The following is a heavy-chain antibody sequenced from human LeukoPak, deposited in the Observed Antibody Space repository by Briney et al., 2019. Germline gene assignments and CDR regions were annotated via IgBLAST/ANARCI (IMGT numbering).Heavy chain of an antibody. CDR1: GYTFTVYF. D-gene: IGHD3-22*01. V-gene: IGHV1-2*02. CDR3: ARELNYDSSGYYFDY. Sequence: EASVKVSCKASGYTFTVYFMHWVRQAPGQGLEWMGWINPNSGGTNYAQKFQGRVTMTRDTSISTAYMELSRLRSDDTAVYYCARELNYDSSGYYFDYWGQGTLATVSS. J-gene: IGHJ4*02. CDR2: INPNSGGT.